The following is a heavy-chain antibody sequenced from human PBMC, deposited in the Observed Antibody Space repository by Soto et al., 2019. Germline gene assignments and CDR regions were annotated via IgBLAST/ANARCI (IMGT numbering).Heavy chain of an antibody. CDR3: ARIGYSGYGFRYGGNSPSNYYYDNMDV. CDR2: INHSGGT. V-gene: IGHV4-34*02. J-gene: IGHJ6*02. Sequence: QVQLQQWGAGLLKPSETLSLTCGVSGASFTGYIWSWIRQPPGKGLEWVGEINHSGGTNDNPSLKSRVTISLDTSKNQCSLNLRSLTAADTAVYYCARIGYSGYGFRYGGNSPSNYYYDNMDVWGQGTTVTVSS. D-gene: IGHD5-12*01. CDR1: GASFTGYI.